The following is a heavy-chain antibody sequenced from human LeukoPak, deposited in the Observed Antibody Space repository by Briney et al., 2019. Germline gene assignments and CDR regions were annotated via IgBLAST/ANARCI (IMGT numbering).Heavy chain of an antibody. CDR1: GGSITSHF. J-gene: IGHJ4*02. D-gene: IGHD3-3*01. Sequence: SETLSLTRTVSGGSITSHFWSWMRQPPGKGLEWIGYIYHSGITNYNPSLKSRVTISVDTSKNQFSLKLSSVTAADTAVYYCAREGFLDYWGQGTLVTVSS. CDR2: IYHSGIT. CDR3: AREGFLDY. V-gene: IGHV4-59*11.